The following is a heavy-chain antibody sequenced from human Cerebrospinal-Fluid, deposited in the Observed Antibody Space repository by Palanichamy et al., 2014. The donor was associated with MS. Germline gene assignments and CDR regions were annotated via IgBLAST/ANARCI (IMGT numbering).Heavy chain of an antibody. J-gene: IGHJ6*02. Sequence: QVQLQQWGAGLLKPSETLSLTCAVYGGPFSGYYWIWIRQPPGKGLEWIGEIDHSGTTNYNPSLKSRVTISVDTSKKQFSLNLSSVTAADTAVYFCARESSDSSGSDFYYYYGLDVWGHGTTVTVSS. V-gene: IGHV4-34*01. CDR1: GGPFSGYY. D-gene: IGHD3-22*01. CDR2: IDHSGTT. CDR3: ARESSDSSGSDFYYYYGLDV.